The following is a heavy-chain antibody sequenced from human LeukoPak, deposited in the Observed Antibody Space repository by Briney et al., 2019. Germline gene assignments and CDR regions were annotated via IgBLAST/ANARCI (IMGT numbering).Heavy chain of an antibody. CDR2: ISPTGGTK. J-gene: IGHJ4*02. CDR3: ARVPTTVTYTDF. Sequence: PGGSLRLSCAASGFTFSDYYMSWIRQAPGEGLEWVSYISPTGGTKHYADSVKGRFTISRDNAKNSLYLQTNSLRAEDTAVYYCARVPTTVTYTDFWGQGTLVSVSS. V-gene: IGHV3-11*01. CDR1: GFTFSDYY. D-gene: IGHD4-17*01.